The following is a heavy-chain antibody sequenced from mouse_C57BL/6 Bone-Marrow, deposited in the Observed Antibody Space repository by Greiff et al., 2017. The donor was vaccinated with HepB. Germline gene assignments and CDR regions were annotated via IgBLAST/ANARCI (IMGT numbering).Heavy chain of an antibody. CDR1: GYAFTNYL. D-gene: IGHD1-1*01. Sequence: VKLQESGAELVRPGPSVKVSCKASGYAFTNYLIEWVKQRPGQGLEWIGVINPGSGGTNYNEKFKGKATLTADKSSSTAYMQLSSLTSEDSAVYFCALYYGSSFDYWGQGTTLTVSS. CDR2: INPGSGGT. J-gene: IGHJ2*01. CDR3: ALYYGSSFDY. V-gene: IGHV1-54*01.